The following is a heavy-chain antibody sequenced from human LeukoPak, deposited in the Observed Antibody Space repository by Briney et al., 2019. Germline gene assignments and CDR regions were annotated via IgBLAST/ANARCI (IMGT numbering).Heavy chain of an antibody. J-gene: IGHJ4*02. V-gene: IGHV1-46*01. CDR3: ARSRRYFDWLTEYYFDY. CDR1: GYTFTGYY. CDR2: ISPSGGST. Sequence: ASVKVSCKASGYTFTGYYMHWVRQAPGQGLEWMGVISPSGGSTTYAQKFQGRVTLTRDMSTSTDYLELSSLRSEDTAVYYCARSRRYFDWLTEYYFDYWGQGTLVTVSS. D-gene: IGHD3-9*01.